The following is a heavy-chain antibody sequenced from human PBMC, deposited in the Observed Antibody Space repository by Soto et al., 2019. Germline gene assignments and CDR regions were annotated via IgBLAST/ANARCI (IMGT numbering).Heavy chain of an antibody. CDR3: AREVVTETTLGYFDF. J-gene: IGHJ4*02. D-gene: IGHD2-21*02. CDR2: IIPFFGTP. CDR1: GGTFTNDA. V-gene: IGHV1-69*01. Sequence: QVHLVQSGAEVKKSGSSVRVSCTASGGTFTNDAISWVRQAPGQGLEWLGRIIPFFGTPDYSQSFQGRLTITVDESTGTAYMDRRSLGSDDTAVYYCAREVVTETTLGYFDFWGQGTLVTVSS.